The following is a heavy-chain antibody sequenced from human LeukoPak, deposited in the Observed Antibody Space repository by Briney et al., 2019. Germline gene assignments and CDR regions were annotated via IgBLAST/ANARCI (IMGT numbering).Heavy chain of an antibody. CDR3: ATETPPSGTYSVHFDS. Sequence: ASVKVSCKVSGYSLSELSIHWVRQAPGKGLERMGGFDFEDGETLYAQKFRGRLTVTEDTSTDTSYMELSSLAYDDTAVYYCATETPPSGTYSVHFDSWGQGTLVTVSS. CDR1: GYSLSELS. V-gene: IGHV1-24*01. D-gene: IGHD1-26*01. CDR2: FDFEDGET. J-gene: IGHJ4*02.